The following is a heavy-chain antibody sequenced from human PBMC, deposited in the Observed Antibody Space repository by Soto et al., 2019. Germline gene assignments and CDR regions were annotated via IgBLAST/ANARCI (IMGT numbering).Heavy chain of an antibody. V-gene: IGHV3-30*18. CDR2: ISYDGSNK. CDR1: GFTFSSYG. D-gene: IGHD6-19*01. J-gene: IGHJ6*02. Sequence: GGSLRLSCAASGFTFSSYGMHWVRQAPGKGLEWVAVISYDGSNKYYADSVKGRFTISRDNSKNTLYLQMNSLRAEGTAVYYCAKDKGGSGWYPYYYYYGMDVWGQGTTVTVSS. CDR3: AKDKGGSGWYPYYYYYGMDV.